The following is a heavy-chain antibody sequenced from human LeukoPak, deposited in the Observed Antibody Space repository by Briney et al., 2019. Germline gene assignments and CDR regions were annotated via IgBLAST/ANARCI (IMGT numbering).Heavy chain of an antibody. D-gene: IGHD3-10*01. CDR2: FDPEDGET. CDR3: ARRSMVRGVIIVKRDDAFDI. CDR1: GYTLTELS. J-gene: IGHJ3*02. V-gene: IGHV1-24*01. Sequence: ASVKVSCKVSGYTLTELSMHWVRQAPGKGLEWMGGFDPEDGETIYAQKFQGRVTMTEDTSTSTAYMELRSLRSDDTAVYYCARRSMVRGVIIVKRDDAFDIWGQGTVVTVSS.